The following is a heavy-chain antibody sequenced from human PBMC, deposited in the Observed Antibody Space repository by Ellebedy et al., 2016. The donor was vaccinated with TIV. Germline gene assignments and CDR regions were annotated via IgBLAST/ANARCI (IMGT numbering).Heavy chain of an antibody. J-gene: IGHJ6*02. Sequence: ASVKVSCKASGYTFTSYYMHWVRQAPGQGLEWMGIINPSGGSTSYAQKFQGRVTMTRDTATSTVYMELRSLRSDDTAVYYCARDGITGTTVGYYGMDVWGQGTTVTVSS. CDR3: ARDGITGTTVGYYGMDV. CDR1: GYTFTSYY. CDR2: INPSGGST. D-gene: IGHD1-7*01. V-gene: IGHV1-46*01.